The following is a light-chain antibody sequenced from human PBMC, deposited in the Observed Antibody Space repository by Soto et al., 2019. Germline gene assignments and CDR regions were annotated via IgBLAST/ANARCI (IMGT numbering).Light chain of an antibody. CDR1: SSDVGGYNY. V-gene: IGLV2-14*03. CDR2: EVS. J-gene: IGLJ3*02. CDR3: SSYVSSSIPNWV. Sequence: QSALTQPASVSGSPGQSITISCTGTSSDVGGYNYVSWYQQHPGKAPKLMIYEVSDRPSGISNRFSGSKSGNTASLTTSGLQAEDDADYYCSSYVSSSIPNWVFGGGTQLTVL.